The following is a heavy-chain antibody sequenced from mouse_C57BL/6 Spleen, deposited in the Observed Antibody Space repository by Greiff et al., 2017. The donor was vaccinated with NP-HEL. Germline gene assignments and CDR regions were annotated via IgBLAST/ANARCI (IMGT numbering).Heavy chain of an antibody. CDR1: GYTFTSYW. V-gene: IGHV1-64*01. CDR2: IHPNSGST. D-gene: IGHD1-1*01. CDR3: ARELDYGSSYVDAMDY. J-gene: IGHJ4*01. Sequence: QVQLQQPGAELVKPGASVKLSCKASGYTFTSYWMHWVKQRPGQGLEWIGMIHPNSGSTNYNEKFKSKATLTVDKSSSTAYMQLSSLTSEDSAVYYCARELDYGSSYVDAMDYWGQGTSVTVSS.